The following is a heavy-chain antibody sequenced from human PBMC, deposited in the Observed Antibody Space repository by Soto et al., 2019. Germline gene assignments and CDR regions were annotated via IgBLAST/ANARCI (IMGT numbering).Heavy chain of an antibody. CDR1: GYTFTSYG. Sequence: QVQLVQSGAEVKKPGASVKVSCKASGYTFTSYGISWVRQAPGQGLEWMGWISAYNGNTNYAQKLQGRGTMTTDTSTSTAYMELRSLRSDDTAVYYCARDFAVVPLGDDAFDIWGQGTMVTVSS. J-gene: IGHJ3*02. CDR3: ARDFAVVPLGDDAFDI. D-gene: IGHD1-26*01. V-gene: IGHV1-18*01. CDR2: ISAYNGNT.